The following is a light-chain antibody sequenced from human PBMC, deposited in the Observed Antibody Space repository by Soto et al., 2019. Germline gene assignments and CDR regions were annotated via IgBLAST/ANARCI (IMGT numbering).Light chain of an antibody. CDR1: QSISSW. J-gene: IGKJ1*01. V-gene: IGKV1-5*01. Sequence: IQITKKPSTLSASVGDRVTITCRASQSISSWLAWYQQKPGKAPKLLIYDASSLESGVPSRFSGSGSGTEFTLTISSLQPDDFATYYCQQYNSYWTFGQGTKVDIK. CDR2: DAS. CDR3: QQYNSYWT.